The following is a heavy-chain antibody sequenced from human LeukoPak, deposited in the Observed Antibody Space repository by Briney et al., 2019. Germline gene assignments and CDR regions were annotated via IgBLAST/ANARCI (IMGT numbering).Heavy chain of an antibody. D-gene: IGHD2-2*01. CDR3: ANDPDIVVVPALNSFDY. Sequence: PGGSLRLSCAASGFTFSSYAMSWVRQAPGKGLEWVSAISGSGGSTYYADSVKGRFTISRDNSKNTLYLQMNSLRAEDTAVYYCANDPDIVVVPALNSFDYWGQGTLVTVSS. CDR2: ISGSGGST. CDR1: GFTFSSYA. V-gene: IGHV3-23*01. J-gene: IGHJ4*02.